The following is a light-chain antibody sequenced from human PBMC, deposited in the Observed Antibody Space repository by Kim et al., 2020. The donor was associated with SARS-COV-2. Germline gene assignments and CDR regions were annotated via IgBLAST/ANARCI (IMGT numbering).Light chain of an antibody. CDR1: QSVLYSSNNKNY. Sequence: DIVMTQSPDSLAVSLGERATINCKSSQSVLYSSNNKNYLAWYQQKPGQPPKLLIYRASTRESGVPDRFSGSGSGTDFTLTISSLQAEDVAVYYCQQYYSTPQTFGQGTKVDIK. J-gene: IGKJ1*01. CDR3: QQYYSTPQT. V-gene: IGKV4-1*01. CDR2: RAS.